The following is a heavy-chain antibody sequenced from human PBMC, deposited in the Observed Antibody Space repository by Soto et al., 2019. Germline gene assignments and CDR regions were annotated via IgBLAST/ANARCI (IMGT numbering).Heavy chain of an antibody. CDR1: GYTFTGYY. J-gene: IGHJ6*02. V-gene: IGHV1-2*04. Sequence: ASVKVSCKASGYTFTGYYMHWVRQAPGQGLEWMGWINPNSGGTNYAQKFQGWVTMTRDTSISTAYMELSRLRSDDTAVYYCARDYYYGSGPQVYGMDVWGQGTTVTVSS. CDR3: ARDYYYGSGPQVYGMDV. D-gene: IGHD3-10*01. CDR2: INPNSGGT.